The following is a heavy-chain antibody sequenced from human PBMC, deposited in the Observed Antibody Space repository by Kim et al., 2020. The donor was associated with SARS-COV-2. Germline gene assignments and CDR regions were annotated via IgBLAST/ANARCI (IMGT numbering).Heavy chain of an antibody. J-gene: IGHJ5*02. V-gene: IGHV3-43*01. CDR3: AKDIHPFSAFDP. Sequence: YADSVKGRFTISRDNSKNSLYLQMNSLRTEDTALYYCAKDIHPFSAFDPWGQGTLVTVSS.